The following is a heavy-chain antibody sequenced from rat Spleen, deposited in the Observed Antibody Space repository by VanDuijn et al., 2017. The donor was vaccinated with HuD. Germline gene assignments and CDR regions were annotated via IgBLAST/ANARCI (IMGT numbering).Heavy chain of an antibody. J-gene: IGHJ2*01. CDR2: ISSGGST. V-gene: IGHV2-6*01. Sequence: QVQLKESGPGLVQPSQTLSLTCTVSGFSLTSYIVSWVRQPPGKGLEWIAAISSGGSTYYNSALKSRLSISRDTSKSQVFLKVNSLQAEDTGTYYCARGVLGSFDYWGQGVMVTVSS. CDR3: ARGVLGSFDY. D-gene: IGHD4-6*01. CDR1: GFSLTSYI.